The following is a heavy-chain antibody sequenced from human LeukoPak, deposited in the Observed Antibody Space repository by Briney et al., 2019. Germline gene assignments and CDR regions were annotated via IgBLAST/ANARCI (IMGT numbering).Heavy chain of an antibody. J-gene: IGHJ4*02. Sequence: SETLSLTCTVSGGSISSYYWSWLRQPPGKGLEWIGYIYYSGSTNYNPSLKSRVTISVDTSKNQFSLKLSSVTAADTAVYYCVRGSEYYYDSSNFDYWGQGTLVTVSS. CDR3: VRGSEYYYDSSNFDY. V-gene: IGHV4-59*01. CDR2: IYYSGST. D-gene: IGHD3-22*01. CDR1: GGSISSYY.